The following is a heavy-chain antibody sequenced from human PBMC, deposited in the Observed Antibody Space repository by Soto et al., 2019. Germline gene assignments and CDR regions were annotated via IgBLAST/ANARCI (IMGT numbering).Heavy chain of an antibody. CDR2: IYHSGST. CDR1: GGSISSSNW. V-gene: IGHV4-4*02. J-gene: IGHJ4*02. D-gene: IGHD3-3*01. Sequence: QVQLQESGPGLVKPSGTLSLTCAVSGGSISSSNWWSWVRQPPGKGLGWIGEIYHSGSTNYNPSLKSRDTISVDKSKNQFSLKLSSVTAADTAVYYCALRITIFGVVTFYWGQGTLVTVSS. CDR3: ALRITIFGVVTFY.